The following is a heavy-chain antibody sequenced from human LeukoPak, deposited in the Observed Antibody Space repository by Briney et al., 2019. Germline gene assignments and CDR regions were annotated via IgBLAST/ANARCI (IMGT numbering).Heavy chain of an antibody. D-gene: IGHD1-26*01. CDR1: GFTFDDYA. J-gene: IGHJ3*02. Sequence: PGGSLRLSCAASGFTFDDYAMHWVRQAPGKGLEWVSGISWNSGSIGYADSVKGRFTISRDNAKNSLYLQMNSLRAEDTALYYCAKDIGRGSSLPGAFDIWGQGTMVTVSS. V-gene: IGHV3-9*01. CDR2: ISWNSGSI. CDR3: AKDIGRGSSLPGAFDI.